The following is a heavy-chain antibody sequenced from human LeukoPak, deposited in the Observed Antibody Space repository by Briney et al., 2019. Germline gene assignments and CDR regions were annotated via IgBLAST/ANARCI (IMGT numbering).Heavy chain of an antibody. CDR3: ARDSLTRYCSSTSCPYYYYYYYMDV. CDR2: INPSGGST. Sequence: ASVKVSCKASGYTFTSYYMHWVRQAPGQGLEWMGIINPSGGSTSYAQKFQGRVTMTRDTSTSTVYMELSSLRSEDTAVYYCARDSLTRYCSSTSCPYYYYYYYMDVWGKGTTVTVSS. CDR1: GYTFTSYY. J-gene: IGHJ6*03. V-gene: IGHV1-46*01. D-gene: IGHD2-2*01.